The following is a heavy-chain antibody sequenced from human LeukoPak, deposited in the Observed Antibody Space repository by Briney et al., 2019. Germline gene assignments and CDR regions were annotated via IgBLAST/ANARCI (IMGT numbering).Heavy chain of an antibody. V-gene: IGHV4-34*01. D-gene: IGHD1-1*01. J-gene: IGHJ4*02. CDR1: GGSFSGYY. CDR2: INHSGST. Sequence: PSETLSLTCAVYGGSFSGYYWSWIRQPPGKGLEWIGEINHSGSTNYNPSLKSRVTISVDTSKNQFPLKLSSVTAADTAVYYCARGRTLEDDPAVSDYWGQGTLVTVSS. CDR3: ARGRTLEDDPAVSDY.